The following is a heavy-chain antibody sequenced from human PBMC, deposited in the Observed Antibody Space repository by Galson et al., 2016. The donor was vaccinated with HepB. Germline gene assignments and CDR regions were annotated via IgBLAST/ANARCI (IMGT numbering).Heavy chain of an antibody. CDR2: IGTAGDT. Sequence: SLRLSCATSGFTFSTYDMHWVRQATGKGLEWVSAIGTAGDTYYPGSVKGRFTISRENAKNSLYLHMNSLRAEDTAVYYCARSLVGDYDFWSGSAIDYWGQGTLVTVSS. D-gene: IGHD3-3*01. CDR1: GFTFSTYD. V-gene: IGHV3-13*01. CDR3: ARSLVGDYDFWSGSAIDY. J-gene: IGHJ4*02.